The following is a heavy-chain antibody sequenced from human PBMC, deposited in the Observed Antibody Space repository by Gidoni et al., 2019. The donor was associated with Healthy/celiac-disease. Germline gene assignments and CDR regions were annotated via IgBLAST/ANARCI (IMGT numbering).Heavy chain of an antibody. J-gene: IGHJ4*02. V-gene: IGHV1-24*01. CDR1: GYTLAELS. D-gene: IGHD1-26*01. CDR3: ATGWWGGWRRRDGGSSV. Sequence: QVQLVQSGAAVTKPGASVKVSCKVSGYTLAELSMHWVRQAPGKGLEWMGGFDPEDGETIYAQKFQGRVTMTEDTSTDTAYMELSSLRSEDTAVYYCATGWWGGWRRRDGGSSVWGQGTLVTVSS. CDR2: FDPEDGET.